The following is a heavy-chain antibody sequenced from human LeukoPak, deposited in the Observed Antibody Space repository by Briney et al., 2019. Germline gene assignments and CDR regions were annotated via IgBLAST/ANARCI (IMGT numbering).Heavy chain of an antibody. V-gene: IGHV1-2*02. Sequence: ASVKVSCKASGYTFTDYYLHWVRQTPGQGFEWMGWINPNSGDSNYAQKFQGRVTMTRDTSISTAHMEMSRLRSDDTAVYYCARANFLYCSSTTCLFDYWGQGTLVTVSS. D-gene: IGHD2-2*01. CDR1: GYTFTDYY. J-gene: IGHJ4*02. CDR2: INPNSGDS. CDR3: ARANFLYCSSTTCLFDY.